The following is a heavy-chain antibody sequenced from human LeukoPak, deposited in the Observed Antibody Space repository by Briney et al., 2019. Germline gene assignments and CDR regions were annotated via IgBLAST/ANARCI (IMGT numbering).Heavy chain of an antibody. CDR3: ATYYYDSGGFHFHH. Sequence: GGSLRLSCSASGFTFSSYGMHWVRQAPGKGLEYVSAISSNGGRTYYANSVKGRFTISRDNSRNTLYLQMGSLRAEDMAVYYCATYYYDSGGFHFHHWGQGTLVTVSS. CDR1: GFTFSSYG. J-gene: IGHJ1*01. V-gene: IGHV3-64*01. CDR2: ISSNGGRT. D-gene: IGHD3-22*01.